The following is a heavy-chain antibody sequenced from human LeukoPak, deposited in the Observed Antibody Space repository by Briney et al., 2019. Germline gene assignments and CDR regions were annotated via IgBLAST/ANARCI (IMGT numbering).Heavy chain of an antibody. D-gene: IGHD1-20*01. CDR1: GGSISSYY. CDR3: ARDGGTSSNNYYFHY. CDR2: ISYSGSN. V-gene: IGHV4-59*01. J-gene: IGHJ4*02. Sequence: SETLSLTCTVSGGSISSYYWTWIRQPPGKGLEWIGYISYSGSNKYNPSLKSRVTISVDTSKNQFSLRLSSVTAADTAVYYCARDGGTSSNNYYFHYWGQGILVTVSS.